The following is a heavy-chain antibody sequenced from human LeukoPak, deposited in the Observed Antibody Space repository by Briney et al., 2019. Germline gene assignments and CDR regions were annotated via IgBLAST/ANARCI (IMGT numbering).Heavy chain of an antibody. V-gene: IGHV4-4*07. CDR3: ARDVRYCSSTSCYRIDP. J-gene: IGHJ5*02. Sequence: KPSATLSLTCTVSGGSISSYYWSWIRQPAGKGLEWIGRIYTSGSTNYNPSLKSRVTMSVDTSKNQFSLKLSSVTAADTAVYYCARDVRYCSSTSCYRIDPWGQGTLVTVSS. D-gene: IGHD2-2*01. CDR2: IYTSGST. CDR1: GGSISSYY.